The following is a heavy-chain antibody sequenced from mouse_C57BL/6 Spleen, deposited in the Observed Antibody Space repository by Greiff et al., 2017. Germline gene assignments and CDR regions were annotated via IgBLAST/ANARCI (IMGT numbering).Heavy chain of an antibody. D-gene: IGHD2-4*01. Sequence: EVKLMESGGGLVKPGGSLKLSCAASGFTFSSYAMSWVRQTPEKRLEWVATISDGGRYTYYPDNVKGRFTISRDNAKNNLYLQMSHLKSEDTAMYYCARDQDYGEAWFAYWGQGTLVTVSA. CDR2: ISDGGRYT. J-gene: IGHJ3*01. CDR3: ARDQDYGEAWFAY. V-gene: IGHV5-4*01. CDR1: GFTFSSYA.